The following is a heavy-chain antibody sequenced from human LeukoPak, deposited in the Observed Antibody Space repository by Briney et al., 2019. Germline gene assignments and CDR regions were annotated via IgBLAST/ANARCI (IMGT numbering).Heavy chain of an antibody. Sequence: GGSLRLSYAASGFTFSSYAMNWVRQAPGKGLEWVSAISHSGASTYYADSVKGRFTISRDNSKNTLYLQMNSLRAEDMALYYCAKDITYALDKTGFDYWGQGTLVTVSS. CDR2: ISHSGAST. CDR3: AKDITYALDKTGFDY. D-gene: IGHD3-10*01. V-gene: IGHV3-23*01. J-gene: IGHJ4*02. CDR1: GFTFSSYA.